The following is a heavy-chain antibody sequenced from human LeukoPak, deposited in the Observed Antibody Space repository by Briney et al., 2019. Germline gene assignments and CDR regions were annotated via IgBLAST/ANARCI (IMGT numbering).Heavy chain of an antibody. CDR2: IYYSGST. CDR1: GGSISSGGYY. CDR3: AREVITIFGVVQGLTDY. Sequence: PSQTLSLTWTVSGGSISSGGYYWSWIRQHPGKGLEWIGYIYYSGSTYYNPSLKSRVTISVDTSKNQFSLKLSSVTAADTAVYYCAREVITIFGVVQGLTDYWGQGTLVTVSS. J-gene: IGHJ4*02. D-gene: IGHD3-3*01. V-gene: IGHV4-31*02.